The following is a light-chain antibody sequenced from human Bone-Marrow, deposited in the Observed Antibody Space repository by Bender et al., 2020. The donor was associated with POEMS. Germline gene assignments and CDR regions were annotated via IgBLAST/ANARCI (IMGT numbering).Light chain of an antibody. J-gene: IGLJ3*02. CDR2: GYN. CDR3: SSYTATFTWV. V-gene: IGLV1-40*01. CDR1: SSNTGSGYD. Sequence: QSALTQPASVSGSPGQSITISCTGSSSNTGSGYDINWYQHLPGTAPKLLIYGYNNRPSGVPDRFSGSKSGTSASLAITGLQAEDEGDYYCSSYTATFTWVFGGGTKLTVL.